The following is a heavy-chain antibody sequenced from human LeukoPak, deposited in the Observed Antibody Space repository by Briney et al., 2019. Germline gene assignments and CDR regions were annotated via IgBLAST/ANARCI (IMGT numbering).Heavy chain of an antibody. V-gene: IGHV4-38-2*02. CDR2: IYYSRTT. CDR1: GYSISSGYY. Sequence: SETLSLTCTVSGYSISSGYYWGWVRQPPGKGLEWIASIYYSRTTYYKPSLKSRLTISLDASNNQFTLRLNSVTAADTAIYYCAREDDYYAGNGHSSRDYWGQGILVTVSS. J-gene: IGHJ4*02. CDR3: AREDDYYAGNGHSSRDY. D-gene: IGHD3-10*01.